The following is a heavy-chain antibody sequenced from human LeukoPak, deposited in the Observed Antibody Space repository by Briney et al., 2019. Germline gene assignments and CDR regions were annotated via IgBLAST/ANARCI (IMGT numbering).Heavy chain of an antibody. Sequence: PSETLSLTCTVSGGSIGSHYWNWIRQPPGKGLEWIGYIYYSGRTNYNPSLESRVTISVDTSKNQFSLNLSSVTAADTAVYYCTRLRDDGYNDYWGQGALVTVSS. CDR3: TRLRDDGYNDY. J-gene: IGHJ4*02. CDR2: IYYSGRT. V-gene: IGHV4-59*08. CDR1: GGSIGSHY. D-gene: IGHD5-24*01.